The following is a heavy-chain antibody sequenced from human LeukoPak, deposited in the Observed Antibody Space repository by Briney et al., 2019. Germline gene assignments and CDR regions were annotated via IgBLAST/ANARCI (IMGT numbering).Heavy chain of an antibody. V-gene: IGHV3-43*02. CDR1: GFTFDDYA. CDR3: ANIHSRSSVWGAFDI. J-gene: IGHJ3*02. Sequence: GGSLRLSCAASGFTFDDYAMHWVRPAAGKGLEWVSLISGDGTNTYDADSVKGRFTISRDNSKNSLYLQMNSLRTEDTAFYYCANIHSRSSVWGAFDIWGQGTMVTVSS. CDR2: ISGDGTNT. D-gene: IGHD6-6*01.